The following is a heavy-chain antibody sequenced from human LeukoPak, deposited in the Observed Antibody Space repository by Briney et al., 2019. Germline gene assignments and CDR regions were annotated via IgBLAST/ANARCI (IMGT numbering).Heavy chain of an antibody. CDR1: GFTFSSYW. Sequence: GGSLRLSCAASGFTFSSYWMTWVRQDPGKGLEWVANIKQDGSEKFYADSVKGRFTISRDNAKNSLYLQMNSLRAEDTAVYYCARKDFYTSGWYAFDCWGQGTLVTVSS. CDR3: ARKDFYTSGWYAFDC. D-gene: IGHD6-19*01. J-gene: IGHJ4*02. CDR2: IKQDGSEK. V-gene: IGHV3-7*04.